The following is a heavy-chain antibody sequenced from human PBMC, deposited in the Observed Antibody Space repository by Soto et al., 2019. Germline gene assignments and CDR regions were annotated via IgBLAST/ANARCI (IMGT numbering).Heavy chain of an antibody. CDR2: IIPILGIA. CDR1: GGTFSSYT. D-gene: IGHD1-1*01. CDR3: ARECWNVEYFDY. J-gene: IGHJ4*02. Sequence: QVQLVQSGAEVKKPGSSVKVSCKASGGTFSSYTMSWVRQAPGHGLEFMGRIIPILGIANYAQKFEGGVTITAAKSTGTAYMELSSLSSEDTAVYYCARECWNVEYFDYWCQGTMVTVFS. V-gene: IGHV1-69*08.